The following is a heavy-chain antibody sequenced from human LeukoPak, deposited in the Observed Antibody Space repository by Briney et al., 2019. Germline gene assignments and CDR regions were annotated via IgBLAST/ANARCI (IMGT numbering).Heavy chain of an antibody. CDR2: ISYDGSNK. V-gene: IGHV3-30*18. J-gene: IGHJ4*02. D-gene: IGHD1-26*01. CDR1: GFTFSSYG. Sequence: GGSLRLSCAASGFTFSSYGMHWVRQAPGKGLEWVAVISYDGSNKYYADSVKGRFTISRDNSKNTLYLQMNSLRAEDTAVYYCAKDQIDWEWELLIGSFDYWGQGTLITVSS. CDR3: AKDQIDWEWELLIGSFDY.